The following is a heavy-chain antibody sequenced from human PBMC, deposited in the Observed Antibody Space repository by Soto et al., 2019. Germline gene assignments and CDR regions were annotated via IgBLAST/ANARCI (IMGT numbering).Heavy chain of an antibody. J-gene: IGHJ6*02. CDR3: AREGSELGIGVSYYYGMDV. CDR2: ISAYNGNT. D-gene: IGHD7-27*01. Sequence: ASVKVSCKASGYTFTSYGISWVRQAPGQGLEWMGWISAYNGNTNYAQKLQGRVTMTTDTSTSTAYMELRSLRSDDTAVYYCAREGSELGIGVSYYYGMDVWGQGTTVTVSS. CDR1: GYTFTSYG. V-gene: IGHV1-18*01.